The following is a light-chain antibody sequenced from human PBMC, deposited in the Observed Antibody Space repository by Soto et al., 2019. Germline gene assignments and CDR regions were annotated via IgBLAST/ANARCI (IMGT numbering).Light chain of an antibody. J-gene: IGKJ1*01. CDR1: QSVSSY. Sequence: EIVLTQSPATLSLSPGERATLSCRASQSVSSYLAWYQQKPGQAPRLLMYDTSNRAPGIPARFSGSGSGQDFPLTISSLEPEDFAVYFCQQRSKFLWTFGQGTKVDI. CDR2: DTS. CDR3: QQRSKFLWT. V-gene: IGKV3-11*01.